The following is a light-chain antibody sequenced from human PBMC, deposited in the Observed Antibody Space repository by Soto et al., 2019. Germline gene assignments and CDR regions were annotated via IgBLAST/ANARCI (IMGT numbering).Light chain of an antibody. Sequence: QSVLTQPASVSASPGQSITISCTGTNNDVGGYNHVSWYQQHPGKAPKLIIYDVNNRPSGVSNRFSGSKSGNTVSLTISGLQAEDEADYYCDSYSSTNTRYVFGTGTKVTVL. CDR1: NNDVGGYNH. V-gene: IGLV2-14*03. CDR3: DSYSSTNTRYV. J-gene: IGLJ1*01. CDR2: DVN.